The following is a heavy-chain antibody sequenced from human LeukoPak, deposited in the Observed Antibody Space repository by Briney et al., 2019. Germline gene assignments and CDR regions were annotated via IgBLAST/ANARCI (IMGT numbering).Heavy chain of an antibody. Sequence: PGRSLRLSCAASGFTFSTYGMHWVRQAPGKGLEWVAVISYDGSNKYYADSVRGRFTISRDNSKNTLYLQMNSLRAEDTAVYYCAKVHENYDFWSGYYYWGQGTLATVSS. CDR3: AKVHENYDFWSGYYY. D-gene: IGHD3-3*01. CDR1: GFTFSTYG. J-gene: IGHJ4*02. V-gene: IGHV3-30*18. CDR2: ISYDGSNK.